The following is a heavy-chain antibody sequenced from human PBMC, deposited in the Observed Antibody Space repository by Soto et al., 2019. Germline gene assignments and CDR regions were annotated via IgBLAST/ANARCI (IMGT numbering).Heavy chain of an antibody. CDR2: ISGVGDIT. Sequence: GGSLRLSCAASGFTFNNYAMSWVRQAPGKGLEWVSGISGVGDITYYADSVKGRFTISRDNSKNTLFLQMNSLSAEDTAVYYCAKDLYRSSPGSFDYWGQGNLVTVSS. CDR1: GFTFNNYA. J-gene: IGHJ4*02. CDR3: AKDLYRSSPGSFDY. V-gene: IGHV3-23*01. D-gene: IGHD6-13*01.